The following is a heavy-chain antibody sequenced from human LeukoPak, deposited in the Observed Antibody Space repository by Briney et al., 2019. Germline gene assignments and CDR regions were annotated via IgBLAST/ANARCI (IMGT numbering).Heavy chain of an antibody. CDR2: ISASGGNT. V-gene: IGHV3-23*01. D-gene: IGHD2-21*02. CDR3: AKARLGRGDCCPFEF. Sequence: GGSLRLSCAASGFTFSSYAMTWVRQAPGKGLEWVSTISASGGNTYYADSVKGRFTISRDNSQNALFLQMNSLRAEDTAVYSCAKARLGRGDCCPFEFWGRGTLVTVSS. J-gene: IGHJ4*02. CDR1: GFTFSSYA.